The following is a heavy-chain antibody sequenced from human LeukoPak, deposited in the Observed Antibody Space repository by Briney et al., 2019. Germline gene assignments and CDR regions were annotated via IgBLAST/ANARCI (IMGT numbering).Heavy chain of an antibody. CDR2: IYYSGST. CDR1: GGSISSNY. Sequence: SETLSLTCTVSGGSISSNYWSWIRQPPGRGLEWIGYIYYSGSTNYNPSLKSRVTISADTSKNQFSLKVSSVTAADTGVYYCARRAARGRYYYYYMDVWGKGTTVTVSS. CDR3: ARRAARGRYYYYYMDV. J-gene: IGHJ6*03. D-gene: IGHD3-10*01. V-gene: IGHV4-59*01.